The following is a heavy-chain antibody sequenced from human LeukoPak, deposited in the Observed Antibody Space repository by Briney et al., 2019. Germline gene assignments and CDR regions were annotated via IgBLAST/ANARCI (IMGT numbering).Heavy chain of an antibody. CDR1: GGSISSSSYY. D-gene: IGHD1-26*01. Sequence: SETLSLTCTVSGGSISSSSYYWGWIRQPPGKGLEWIGSIYYSGSTYYNPSLKSRVTISVDTSKNQFSLKLSSVTAADTAVYYCARCSRERHYFYYYYLMDVWGTGPTVTISS. CDR3: ARCSRERHYFYYYYLMDV. V-gene: IGHV4-39*07. J-gene: IGHJ6*03. CDR2: IYYSGST.